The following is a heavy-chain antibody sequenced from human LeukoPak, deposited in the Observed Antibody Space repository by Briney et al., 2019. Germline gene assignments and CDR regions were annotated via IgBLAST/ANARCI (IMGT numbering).Heavy chain of an antibody. V-gene: IGHV3-7*04. D-gene: IGHD3/OR15-3a*01. J-gene: IGHJ4*02. CDR3: ARGDDFSGDY. CDR1: GFTFSNYW. CDR2: IHQDGNEK. Sequence: GGSLRISCAASGFTFSNYWMSWVRQAPGKGLEWVTNIHQDGNEKYYVDSVKGRFTISRDNAKNLLHLQMDRLRVEDTAVYYCARGDDFSGDYWGQGTLVTVSS.